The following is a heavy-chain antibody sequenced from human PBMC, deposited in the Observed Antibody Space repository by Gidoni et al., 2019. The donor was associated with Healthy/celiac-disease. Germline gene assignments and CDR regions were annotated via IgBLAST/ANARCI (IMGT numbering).Heavy chain of an antibody. V-gene: IGHV5-51*01. J-gene: IGHJ4*02. CDR3: ARRGPYSGSPSGFDY. D-gene: IGHD1-26*01. Sequence: EVQLVQSGAAVNKPGESLKISCTGSGYSFTSYWIGWVRQMPGKGLEWMGIIYPGDSDTRYSPSFQGQVTISADKSISTAYLQWSSLKASDTAMYYCARRGPYSGSPSGFDYWGQGTLVTVSS. CDR1: GYSFTSYW. CDR2: IYPGDSDT.